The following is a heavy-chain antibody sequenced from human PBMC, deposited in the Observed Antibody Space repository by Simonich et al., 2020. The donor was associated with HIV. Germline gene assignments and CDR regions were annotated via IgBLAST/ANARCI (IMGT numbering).Heavy chain of an antibody. V-gene: IGHV1-2*02. Sequence: QVQLVQSGAEVKKPGASVKVSCKASGYTFTGYYMHWVRQAPGQGLEGRGGINPNSGGTNSAQKFQGRVTMTRDTSISTAYMELSRLRSDDTAVYYCARILPIKIIDSDAFDIWGQGTMVTVSS. CDR2: INPNSGGT. CDR1: GYTFTGYY. J-gene: IGHJ3*02. CDR3: ARILPIKIIDSDAFDI.